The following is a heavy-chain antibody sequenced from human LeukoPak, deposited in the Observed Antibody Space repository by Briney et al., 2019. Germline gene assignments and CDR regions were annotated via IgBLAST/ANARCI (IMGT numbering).Heavy chain of an antibody. D-gene: IGHD1-26*01. J-gene: IGHJ4*02. CDR2: IYYSGST. CDR3: ARVLGAEHFDY. Sequence: PSETLSLTCTVSGGSISSSSYYWGWIRQPPGKGLEWIGSIYYSGSTYYNPSLKSRVTISVDTSKNQFSLKLSSVTAADTAVYYCARVLGAEHFDYWGQGTLVTVSS. V-gene: IGHV4-39*07. CDR1: GGSISSSSYY.